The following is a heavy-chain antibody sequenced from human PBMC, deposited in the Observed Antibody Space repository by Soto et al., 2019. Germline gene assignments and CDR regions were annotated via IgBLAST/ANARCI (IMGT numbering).Heavy chain of an antibody. CDR2: IYYSGST. Sequence: SETLSLTCTVSGGSISSGDYYWSWIRQPPGKGLEWIGYIYYSGSTYYNPSLKSRVTISVDTSKNQFSLKLSSVTAADTAVYYCARDKGGYDPFFDYWGQGTLVTVSS. CDR1: GGSISSGDYY. J-gene: IGHJ4*02. D-gene: IGHD5-12*01. CDR3: ARDKGGYDPFFDY. V-gene: IGHV4-30-4*01.